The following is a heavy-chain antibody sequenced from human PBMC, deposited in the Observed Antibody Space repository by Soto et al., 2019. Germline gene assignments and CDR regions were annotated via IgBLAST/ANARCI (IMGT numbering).Heavy chain of an antibody. V-gene: IGHV4-59*01. CDR2: IHYNGNT. J-gene: IGHJ4*02. D-gene: IGHD2-2*03. Sequence: SQTLSLTCTVSGEYISNYSWIWIRQPPGKGLEWIGNIHYNGNTKYSPSLKSRVTMSVDTSKNHFSLKLISVTTADTAVYFCAREGNLGRWIQPLHSWGQGTLVTSPQ. CDR3: AREGNLGRWIQPLHS. CDR1: GEYISNYS.